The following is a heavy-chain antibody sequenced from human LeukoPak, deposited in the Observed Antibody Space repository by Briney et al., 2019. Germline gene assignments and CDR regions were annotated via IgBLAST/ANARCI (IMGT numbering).Heavy chain of an antibody. Sequence: GGSLRLSCAASGFIFSSYAMSWVRQAPGKGLEWVSAISGSGGSTYYADSVKGRFTISRDNSKNTLYLQMNSLRADDTAVYYCAKRRGLELTYYYHMDVWGKGTTVTVSS. CDR1: GFIFSSYA. J-gene: IGHJ6*03. CDR3: AKRRGLELTYYYHMDV. CDR2: ISGSGGST. V-gene: IGHV3-23*01. D-gene: IGHD1-7*01.